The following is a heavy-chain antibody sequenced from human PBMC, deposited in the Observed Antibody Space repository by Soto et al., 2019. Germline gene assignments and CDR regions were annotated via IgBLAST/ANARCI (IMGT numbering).Heavy chain of an antibody. CDR1: GYTFTSYY. Sequence: QVQLVQSGAEVKKPGASVKVSCKASGYTFTSYYMHWVRQAPGQGLEWMGIINPSGGSTSYAQKFQGRVTMTRETSTSTVYMELSSLRSEDTAVYYCASKLELDAFDIWGQGTMVTVSS. V-gene: IGHV1-46*01. J-gene: IGHJ3*02. CDR2: INPSGGST. D-gene: IGHD1-7*01. CDR3: ASKLELDAFDI.